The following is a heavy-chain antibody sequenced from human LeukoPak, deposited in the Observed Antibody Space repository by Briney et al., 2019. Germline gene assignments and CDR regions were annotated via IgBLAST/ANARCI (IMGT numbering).Heavy chain of an antibody. Sequence: GGSLRLSCAASGFTFGSYGMHWVRQAPGKGLEWVAVISYDGSNKYYADSVKGRFTISRDNSKNTLYLQMNSLRAEDTAVYYCAKDRETRWDIVATISGSFDYWGQGTLVTVSS. CDR2: ISYDGSNK. CDR1: GFTFGSYG. CDR3: AKDRETRWDIVATISGSFDY. J-gene: IGHJ4*02. D-gene: IGHD5-12*01. V-gene: IGHV3-30*18.